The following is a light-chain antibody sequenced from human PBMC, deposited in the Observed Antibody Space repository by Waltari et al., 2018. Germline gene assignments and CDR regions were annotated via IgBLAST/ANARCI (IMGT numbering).Light chain of an antibody. Sequence: SYVLTQPPSVSVAPGKTATITCGGDNIGSQGVNWYQQRPGQAPVLVVYDDSDRPSGLPERFSGSISGNMATLTVSRVEAGDEADYYCQVWDSSRDLVLIGGGTKLTVL. J-gene: IGLJ2*01. CDR1: NIGSQG. V-gene: IGLV3-21*03. CDR2: DDS. CDR3: QVWDSSRDLVL.